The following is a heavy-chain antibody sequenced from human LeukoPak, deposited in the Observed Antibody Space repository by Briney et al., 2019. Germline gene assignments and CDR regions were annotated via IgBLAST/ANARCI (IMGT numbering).Heavy chain of an antibody. CDR2: IKGDGSAK. CDR3: ARSTNWAFDI. J-gene: IGHJ3*02. CDR1: GLTFSGSW. Sequence: PGGSLRLSCVVSGLTFSGSWMTWVRQAPGKGLEWVANIKGDGSAKHLLDSLKGRFTISRDNAKNSLYLQMNSLRADDTAVYYCARSTNWAFDIWGLGTMVTVSS. D-gene: IGHD7-27*01. V-gene: IGHV3-7*01.